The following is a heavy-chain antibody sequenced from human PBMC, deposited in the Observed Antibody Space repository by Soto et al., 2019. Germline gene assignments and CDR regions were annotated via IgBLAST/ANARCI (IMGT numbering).Heavy chain of an antibody. Sequence: QVQLQESGPGLVKPSETLSLTCTVSGGSISSYYWSWIRQPPGKGLEWIGYIYYSGSTNYNPSLKSRVAISVDTSKNQFSLKLSSVTAADTAVYYCARDQNGSPHFDYWGQGTLVTFSS. D-gene: IGHD1-26*01. CDR3: ARDQNGSPHFDY. CDR1: GGSISSYY. J-gene: IGHJ4*02. CDR2: IYYSGST. V-gene: IGHV4-59*01.